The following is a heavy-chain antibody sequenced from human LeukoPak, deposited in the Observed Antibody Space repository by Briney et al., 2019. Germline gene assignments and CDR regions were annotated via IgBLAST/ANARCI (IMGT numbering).Heavy chain of an antibody. D-gene: IGHD6-19*01. CDR2: IYTSGST. Sequence: SETLSLTCTVSGGSISSSNYYWSWIRQPAGKGLEWIGRIYTSGSTNYNPSLKSRVTISVDTSKNQFSLKLSSVTAADTAVYYCARRRSSGWYSRLPPFDPWGQGTLVTVSS. CDR1: GGSISSSNYY. V-gene: IGHV4-61*02. J-gene: IGHJ5*02. CDR3: ARRRSSGWYSRLPPFDP.